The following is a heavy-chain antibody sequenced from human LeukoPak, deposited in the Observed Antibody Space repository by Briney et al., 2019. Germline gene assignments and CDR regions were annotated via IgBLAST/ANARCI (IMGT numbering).Heavy chain of an antibody. J-gene: IGHJ4*02. D-gene: IGHD6-19*01. Sequence: SLRLPCAASGFTFDDYAMHWVRQAPGKGLEWVSGISWNSGSIGYADSVKGRFTISRDNAKNSLYLQMNSLRAEDTALYYCAKDQWLGSWGQGTLVTVSS. CDR3: AKDQWLGS. CDR2: ISWNSGSI. V-gene: IGHV3-9*01. CDR1: GFTFDDYA.